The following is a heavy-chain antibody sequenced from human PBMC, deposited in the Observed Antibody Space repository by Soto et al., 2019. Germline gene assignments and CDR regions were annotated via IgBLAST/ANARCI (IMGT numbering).Heavy chain of an antibody. D-gene: IGHD3-10*01. CDR1: GGSISSSSYY. CDR3: ARVGIAHPHDYGSGSYYFDY. Sequence: SETLSLTCTVSGGSISSSSYYWGWIRQPPGKGLEWIGSIYYSGSTYYNPSLKSRVTISVDTSKNQFSLKLSSVNAADTAVYYCARVGIAHPHDYGSGSYYFDYWGQGTLVTVSS. J-gene: IGHJ4*02. CDR2: IYYSGST. V-gene: IGHV4-39*07.